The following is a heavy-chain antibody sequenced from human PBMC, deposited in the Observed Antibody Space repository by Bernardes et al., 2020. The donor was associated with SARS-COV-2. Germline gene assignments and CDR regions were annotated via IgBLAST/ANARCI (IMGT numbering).Heavy chain of an antibody. Sequence: GGSLRLSCAASGFTFSDYYMSWIRQAPGKGLEWVSYISSSGSTIYYADSVKGRFTISRDNAKNSLYLQMNSLRAEDTAVYYCARVKRGYSYGVNWFDPWGQGTLVTVSS. J-gene: IGHJ5*02. D-gene: IGHD5-18*01. CDR2: ISSSGSTI. CDR3: ARVKRGYSYGVNWFDP. V-gene: IGHV3-11*01. CDR1: GFTFSDYY.